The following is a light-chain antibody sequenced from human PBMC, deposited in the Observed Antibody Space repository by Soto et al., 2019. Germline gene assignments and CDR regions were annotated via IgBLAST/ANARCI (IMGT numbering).Light chain of an antibody. V-gene: IGKV1-27*01. CDR2: GAS. CDR1: QGISNY. Sequence: DIQRTQSPSSLSASVGDRVTITCRASQGISNYLAWYQQKPGKAPNLLIYGASTLQSGVPSRFSGSGSGTEFSLTINSLQPEDVATYYCQKYDSAPWTFGQGTKVEIK. J-gene: IGKJ1*01. CDR3: QKYDSAPWT.